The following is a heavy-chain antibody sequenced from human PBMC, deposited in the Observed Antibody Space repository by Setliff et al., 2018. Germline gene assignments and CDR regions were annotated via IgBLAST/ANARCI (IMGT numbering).Heavy chain of an antibody. Sequence: GASVKVSCKASGYTFTSYDINWVRQATGQGLEWMGWMNPNSGNTGYAQKFQGRVTITRNTSISTAYMELSSLRSEDTAVYYCARDLIDPDYGDYLSFYYYGMDVWGQGTTVTVSS. D-gene: IGHD4-17*01. CDR1: GYTFTSYD. CDR2: MNPNSGNT. J-gene: IGHJ6*02. V-gene: IGHV1-8*03. CDR3: ARDLIDPDYGDYLSFYYYGMDV.